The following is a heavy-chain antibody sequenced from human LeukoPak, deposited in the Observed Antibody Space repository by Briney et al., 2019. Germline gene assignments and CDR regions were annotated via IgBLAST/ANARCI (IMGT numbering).Heavy chain of an antibody. V-gene: IGHV3-33*01. CDR1: GFTFSSYG. CDR2: IWYDGSNK. D-gene: IGHD3-3*01. J-gene: IGHJ4*02. CDR3: ARDLSVDFWSGCFDY. Sequence: GGSLRLSCAASGFTFSSYGMHWVRQAPGKGLEWVAVIWYDGSNKYYADSVKGRFTISRDNSKNTLYLQMNSLRAEDTAVYYCARDLSVDFWSGCFDYWGQGTLVTVSS.